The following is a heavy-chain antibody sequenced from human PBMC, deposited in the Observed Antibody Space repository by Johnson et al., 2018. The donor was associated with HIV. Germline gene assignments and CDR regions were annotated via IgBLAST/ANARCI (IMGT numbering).Heavy chain of an antibody. Sequence: VQLVESGGGLIQPGGSLRLSCAASGFTVSSNYMSWVRQAPGKGLEWVSVIYSGGSTYYADSVTGRFTISRDNSKNTLYLQMNSLRAVDTAVYYCAKERQLVRAFDIWGQGTMVTVSS. V-gene: IGHV3-66*03. CDR3: AKERQLVRAFDI. J-gene: IGHJ3*02. CDR2: IYSGGST. D-gene: IGHD6-6*01. CDR1: GFTVSSNY.